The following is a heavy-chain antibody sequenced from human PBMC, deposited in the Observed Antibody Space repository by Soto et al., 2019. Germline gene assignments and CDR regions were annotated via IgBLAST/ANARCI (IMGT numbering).Heavy chain of an antibody. J-gene: IGHJ5*02. CDR2: VYSSGGT. CDR1: GGSMSSYY. V-gene: IGHV4-4*07. CDR3: ARGQRFSDWFDP. D-gene: IGHD3-3*01. Sequence: SETLSLTCTVSGGSMSSYYWTWIRQPAGKGLEWIGRVYSSGGTHYNPSLKSRVTISLDTSKNQFSLRLLSVTDADTAVYHCARGQRFSDWFDPWGQGTLVTVSS.